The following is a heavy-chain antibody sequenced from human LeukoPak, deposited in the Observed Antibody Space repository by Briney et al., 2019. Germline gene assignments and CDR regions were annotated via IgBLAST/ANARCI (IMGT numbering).Heavy chain of an antibody. D-gene: IGHD6-6*01. V-gene: IGHV4-59*08. CDR3: ARRGGARRYDGMDV. CDR1: GGFISSYY. J-gene: IGHJ6*02. CDR2: IHYSGAT. Sequence: SETLSLTCTVSGGFISSYYWYWIRQPPGKGPEWIGYIHYSGATNYSPSLKSRVAISVDTSKNQFSLSLSSVTAADTAVYYCARRGGARRYDGMDVWGQGTTVTVSS.